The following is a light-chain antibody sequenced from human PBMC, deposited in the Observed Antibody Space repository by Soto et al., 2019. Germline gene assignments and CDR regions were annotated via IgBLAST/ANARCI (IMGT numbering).Light chain of an antibody. Sequence: DIQMTQSPSSLSASVGDRVTITCQASQDIKHYLNWYQQKPGKAPKLLIYEASKLETGVPSRFSGSGSGRSFTFSISSLQPEDIATYYCQQCDGFITFGGGTRIEIK. CDR2: EAS. CDR1: QDIKHY. CDR3: QQCDGFIT. V-gene: IGKV1-33*01. J-gene: IGKJ4*01.